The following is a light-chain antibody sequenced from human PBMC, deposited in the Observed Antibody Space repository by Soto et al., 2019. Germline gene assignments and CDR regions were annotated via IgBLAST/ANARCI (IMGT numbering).Light chain of an antibody. Sequence: IQMTQSPSSLSVSVTDRVTITFRASQDIGNDLGWYQQRPGEAPELLIYAASTLQSGVPSRFSGSRSGTDFTLTISSLQPEDFATYYCQQVSGYPLNFGGGTKVDIK. V-gene: IGKV1-17*01. CDR1: QDIGND. CDR2: AAS. J-gene: IGKJ4*01. CDR3: QQVSGYPLN.